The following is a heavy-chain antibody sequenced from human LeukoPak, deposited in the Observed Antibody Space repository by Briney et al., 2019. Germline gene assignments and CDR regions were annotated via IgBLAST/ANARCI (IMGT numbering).Heavy chain of an antibody. CDR3: ATAFKYGSGSYYCDY. J-gene: IGHJ4*02. D-gene: IGHD3-10*01. CDR2: INPNSGGT. V-gene: IGHV1-2*02. CDR1: GYTFTGYY. Sequence: ASVKVSCKASGYTFTGYYMHWVRQAPGQGLEWKGWINPNSGGTNYAQKFQGRVTMTRDTSISTAYMELSRLRSDDTAVYYCATAFKYGSGSYYCDYWGQGTLVTVSS.